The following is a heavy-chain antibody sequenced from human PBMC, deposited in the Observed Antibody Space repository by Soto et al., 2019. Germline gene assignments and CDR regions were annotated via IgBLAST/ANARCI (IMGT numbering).Heavy chain of an antibody. Sequence: GGSLRLSCAASGFTSSDYYMSWIRQAPGKGLEWVSYISSSGDIIYYADSMKGRFTISRDNAKNSLYLQMNNLRAEDTAVYYCARDLGYYDSSGYLDYWGQGTLVTVSS. CDR3: ARDLGYYDSSGYLDY. CDR2: ISSSGDII. CDR1: GFTSSDYY. J-gene: IGHJ4*02. D-gene: IGHD3-22*01. V-gene: IGHV3-11*01.